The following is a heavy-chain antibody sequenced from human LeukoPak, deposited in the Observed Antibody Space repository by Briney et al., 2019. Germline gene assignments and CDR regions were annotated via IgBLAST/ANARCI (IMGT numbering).Heavy chain of an antibody. CDR3: AKGGQWLVASSFDY. V-gene: IGHV3-30*18. CDR2: ILYDGSNK. J-gene: IGHJ4*02. D-gene: IGHD6-19*01. Sequence: PGGSLRLSCAASAFTFSSYGMHWVRQAPGKGLEWVAVILYDGSNKYYADSVKGRFTISRDNPKNTLYLQMNSLRAEDTAVYYCAKGGQWLVASSFDYWGQGTLVIVSS. CDR1: AFTFSSYG.